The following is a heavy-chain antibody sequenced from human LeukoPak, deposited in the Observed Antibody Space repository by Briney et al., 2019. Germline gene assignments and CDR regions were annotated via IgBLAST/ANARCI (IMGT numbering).Heavy chain of an antibody. J-gene: IGHJ3*02. CDR3: ARDRGYDSSGDAFDI. Sequence: PSETLSLTCTVSGGSVSGGNFYWSWIRQPPGKGLEWIGYIFHSGNTNYNPSLKSRVTMSVDTSKNQFSLKLSSVTAADTAVYYRARDRGYDSSGDAFDIWGQGTMVTVSS. V-gene: IGHV4-61*01. CDR2: IFHSGNT. CDR1: GGSVSGGNFY. D-gene: IGHD3-22*01.